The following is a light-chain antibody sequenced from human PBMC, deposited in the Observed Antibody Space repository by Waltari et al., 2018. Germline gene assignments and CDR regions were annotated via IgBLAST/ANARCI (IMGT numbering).Light chain of an antibody. CDR2: RND. J-gene: IGLJ3*02. CDR3: AAWDDRMNGHWV. Sequence: QSVLTQPPSASGTPGQRVTISCSGSSSNIGDNVVNWYQQLPGKAPKLLLYRNDQRPSGVPDRFSASKSGTSASLAISGLQSEDEADYYCAAWDDRMNGHWVFGGGTKVTVL. CDR1: SSNIGDNV. V-gene: IGLV1-44*01.